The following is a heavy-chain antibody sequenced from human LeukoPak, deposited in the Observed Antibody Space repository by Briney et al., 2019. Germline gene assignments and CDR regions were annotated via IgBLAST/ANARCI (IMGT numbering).Heavy chain of an antibody. CDR2: IYYSGST. D-gene: IGHD6-13*01. V-gene: IGHV4-39*07. J-gene: IGHJ4*02. Sequence: PSETLSLTCAVSGGSISSSSYYWGWIRQPPGKGLEWIGSIYYSGSTYYNPSLKSRVTISVDTSKNQFSLKLSSVTAADTAVYYCARDPGRRYSSSWYFDYWGQGTLVTVSS. CDR1: GGSISSSSYY. CDR3: ARDPGRRYSSSWYFDY.